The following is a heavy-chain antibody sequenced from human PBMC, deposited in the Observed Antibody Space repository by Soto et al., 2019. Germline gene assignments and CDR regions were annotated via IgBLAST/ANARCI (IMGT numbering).Heavy chain of an antibody. CDR3: ATSRGTEFDAFDY. D-gene: IGHD1-1*01. Sequence: AGGSLRLSCAASGFTFSSYGMHWVRQAPGKGLEWVAVIWYDGSNKYYADSVKGRFTISRDNSKNTLYLQMNSLRAEDTAVYYCATSRGTEFDAFDYWGQGTLVTVSS. V-gene: IGHV3-33*01. CDR1: GFTFSSYG. J-gene: IGHJ4*02. CDR2: IWYDGSNK.